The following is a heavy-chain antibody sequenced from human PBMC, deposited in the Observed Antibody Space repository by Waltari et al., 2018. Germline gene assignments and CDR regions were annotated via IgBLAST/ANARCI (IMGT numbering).Heavy chain of an antibody. CDR3: ARSTHRTGDAFDI. CDR2: IYQSGST. V-gene: IGHV4-38-2*01. Sequence: QAQLQESGPGLVKPSETLSLTCAVSGYSISSGYYWGWIRQPPGKGLEWIGSIYQSGSTYYNPSLKSRVTISVDTSKNQFSLKLSSVTAADTAVYYCARSTHRTGDAFDIWGQGTMVTVSS. CDR1: GYSISSGYY. J-gene: IGHJ3*02.